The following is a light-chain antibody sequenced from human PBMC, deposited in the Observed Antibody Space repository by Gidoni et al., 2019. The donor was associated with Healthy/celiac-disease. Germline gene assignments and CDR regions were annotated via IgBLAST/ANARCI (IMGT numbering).Light chain of an antibody. CDR3: QSADSSGTYVV. CDR1: ALPKQY. J-gene: IGLJ2*01. Sequence: SYELTQPPSVSVSTGKTARITCSGDALPKQYAYWYQQKPGQAPVLVIYKDSERPSGIPERFSGSSSGTTVTLTISGVQAEDEADYYCQSADSSGTYVVFGGGTKLTVL. V-gene: IGLV3-25*03. CDR2: KDS.